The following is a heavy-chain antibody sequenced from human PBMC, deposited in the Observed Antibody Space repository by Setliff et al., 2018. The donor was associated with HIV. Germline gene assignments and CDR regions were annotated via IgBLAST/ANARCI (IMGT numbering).Heavy chain of an antibody. CDR1: GAPISSYY. Sequence: SETLSLTCKVSGAPISSYYWNWIRQPPGKGLEWIGYIYNSGYSNSKPSLESRVTISLDTSKNQFSLKLRSVTAADTAVYYCARGDGYRANDAYYDTGMDVWGQGITVTVSS. D-gene: IGHD5-12*01. CDR3: ARGDGYRANDAYYDTGMDV. V-gene: IGHV4-59*01. J-gene: IGHJ6*02. CDR2: IYNSGYS.